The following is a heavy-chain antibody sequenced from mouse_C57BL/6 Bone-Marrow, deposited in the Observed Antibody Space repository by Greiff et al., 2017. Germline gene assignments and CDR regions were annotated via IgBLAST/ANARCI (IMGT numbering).Heavy chain of an antibody. J-gene: IGHJ2*01. D-gene: IGHD2-10*02. CDR2: IDPANGNT. Sequence: VQLQQSVAELVRPGASVKLSCTVSGFNIKNSYMHWVNQRPEQGLEWRGSIDPANGNTKYAPKLQGKATITTDTSSNTVYLQFSSLTSEDTAIYYCAKSPSYLDYWGQGTTLTVSS. V-gene: IGHV14-3*01. CDR1: GFNIKNSY. CDR3: AKSPSYLDY.